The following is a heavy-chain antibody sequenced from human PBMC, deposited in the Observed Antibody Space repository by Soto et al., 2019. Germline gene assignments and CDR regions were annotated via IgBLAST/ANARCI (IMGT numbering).Heavy chain of an antibody. CDR1: GYTFTSYA. CDR3: AFARYSCGWYPEYFDY. Sequence: ASVKVSCKASGYTFTSYAMHWVRQAPGQRLEWMGWINAGNGNAKYSQKFQGRVTITRDTSASTAYMELSSLRSEDTAVYYCAFARYSCGWYPEYFDYWSQGSLVTVSS. CDR2: INAGNGNA. D-gene: IGHD6-19*01. J-gene: IGHJ4*02. V-gene: IGHV1-3*01.